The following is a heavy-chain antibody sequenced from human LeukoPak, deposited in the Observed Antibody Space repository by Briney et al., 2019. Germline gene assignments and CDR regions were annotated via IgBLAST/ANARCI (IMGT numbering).Heavy chain of an antibody. J-gene: IGHJ4*02. CDR3: ARYSNYAHDFDY. Sequence: GGSLRLSCAASGFTFSSYWMRWVRQATGKGREWVANIKQGGREKSSVDSVKGSFTISRENAKNSLYLKMKRLSAEDPAVFYCARYSNYAHDFDYGGEGTLVTVSS. V-gene: IGHV3-7*01. CDR2: IKQGGREK. CDR1: GFTFSSYW. D-gene: IGHD4-11*01.